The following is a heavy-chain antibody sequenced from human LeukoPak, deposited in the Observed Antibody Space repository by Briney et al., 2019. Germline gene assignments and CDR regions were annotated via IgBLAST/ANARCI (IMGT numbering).Heavy chain of an antibody. CDR2: IGSNGGST. CDR3: VKVQTYSGNYYYCDH. J-gene: IGHJ4*02. V-gene: IGHV3-64D*09. D-gene: IGHD1-26*01. Sequence: GGSLRLRCSASGFTFSSYAMHWVRQAPGKGLEYVSTIGSNGGSTYYTDSVKGRFTISIHNSKNTLYLQVITLRAEDTAVYYCVKVQTYSGNYYYCDHWGQGALVPVSS. CDR1: GFTFSSYA.